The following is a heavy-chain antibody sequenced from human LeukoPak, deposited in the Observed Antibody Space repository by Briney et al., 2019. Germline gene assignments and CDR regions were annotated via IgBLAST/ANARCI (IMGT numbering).Heavy chain of an antibody. J-gene: IGHJ3*01. CDR2: IGSSSGTI. CDR1: GFSFNSYS. Sequence: GGSLRLSCAASGFSFNSYSMDWVRQAPGKGREWGSYIGSSSGTIYYADSVKGRFTISRDNARNSLYLQMNSLRAEDTAVYYCAINGCYRGVCDFDVWGQGTMVTVSS. V-gene: IGHV3-48*01. CDR3: AINGCYRGVCDFDV. D-gene: IGHD2-21*01.